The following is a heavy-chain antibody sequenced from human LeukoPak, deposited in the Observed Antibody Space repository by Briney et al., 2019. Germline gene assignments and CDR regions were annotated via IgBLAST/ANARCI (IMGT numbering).Heavy chain of an antibody. V-gene: IGHV3-30*02. Sequence: GGSLRLSCAASGFTFSSYGMHWVRQAPGKGLEWVSFIRNNGSNKYYADSVKGRFTISRDNSKNTLYLQMTSLRAEDTAVYYCARGIAAGAGGDAFDILGQGAIVAVSS. J-gene: IGHJ3*02. CDR1: GFTFSSYG. D-gene: IGHD6-13*01. CDR3: ARGIAAGAGGDAFDI. CDR2: IRNNGSNK.